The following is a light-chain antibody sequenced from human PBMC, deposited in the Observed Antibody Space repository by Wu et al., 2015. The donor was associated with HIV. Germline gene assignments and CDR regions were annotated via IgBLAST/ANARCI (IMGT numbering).Light chain of an antibody. J-gene: IGKJ4*01. CDR1: QTINSY. CDR3: QQSYSSPLT. CDR2: AAS. Sequence: DIQMTQSPSSLSASVGDRVTITCRASQTINSYLNWYQQKPGKAPQLLIYAASNLQSGVPSRFSGSGSGTDHTLTISSLQPEDSAVYFCQQSYSSPLTFGGGTKVEIK. V-gene: IGKV1-39*01.